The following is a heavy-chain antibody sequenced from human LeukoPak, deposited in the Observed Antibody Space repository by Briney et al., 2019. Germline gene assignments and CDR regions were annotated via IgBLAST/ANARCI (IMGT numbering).Heavy chain of an antibody. J-gene: IGHJ4*02. V-gene: IGHV3-23*01. CDR3: AKDWYYYDSSGYYYFDY. Sequence: GGSLRLSCAASGFTFSTYAMSWVRQAPGKGLEWVSLISGGGGSTYYADSVKGRFTISRDNSKNTLYLHMNSLRAEDTAVYYCAKDWYYYDSSGYYYFDYWGQGTLVTVSS. D-gene: IGHD3-22*01. CDR1: GFTFSTYA. CDR2: ISGGGGST.